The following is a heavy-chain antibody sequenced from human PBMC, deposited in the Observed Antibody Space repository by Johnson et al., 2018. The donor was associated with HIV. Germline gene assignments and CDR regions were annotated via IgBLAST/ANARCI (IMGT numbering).Heavy chain of an antibody. CDR2: ISGTGGTT. CDR3: AKSQDRSAHDYDFDL. Sequence: VQLVESGGGLVQPGRSLRLSCAASGFTFRSYDMSWVRQAPGRGLEWVSSISGTGGTTYYADSVKGRFTISRDNSKNMLFLQMNSLRAEDTAVYYCAKSQDRSAHDYDFDLWGQGTVVTVS. V-gene: IGHV3-23*04. D-gene: IGHD3-22*01. J-gene: IGHJ3*01. CDR1: GFTFRSYD.